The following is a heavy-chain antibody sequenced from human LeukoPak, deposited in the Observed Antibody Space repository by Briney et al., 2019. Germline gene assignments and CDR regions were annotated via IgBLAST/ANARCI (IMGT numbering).Heavy chain of an antibody. D-gene: IGHD3-3*01. CDR3: ARHAYDFWGGSIYFYFYMHV. CDR2: ISSNGSSV. V-gene: IGHV3-48*01. CDR1: EFAFSEYS. J-gene: IGHJ6*03. Sequence: GGSLRLSCAPSEFAFSEYSMNWVRQAPGKGLEWVAFISSNGSSVQYAASVKGRFTVSRENAKNSLYLQMNSLRAEDTAVYYCARHAYDFWGGSIYFYFYMHVWGKKPTVIVSS.